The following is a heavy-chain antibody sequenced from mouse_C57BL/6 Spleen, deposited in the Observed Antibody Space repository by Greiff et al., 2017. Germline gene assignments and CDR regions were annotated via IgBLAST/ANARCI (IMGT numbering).Heavy chain of an antibody. CDR3: TRPTGARAMGY. J-gene: IGHJ4*01. CDR2: ISSGGDYI. Sequence: EVQVVESGEGLVKPGGSLKLSCAASGFTFSSYAMSWVRQTPEKRLEWVAYISSGGDYIYYADTVKGRFTISRDNARNTLYMQMSRLKSEDTAMYYCTRPTGARAMGYWGQGTSVTVSS. CDR1: GFTFSSYA. V-gene: IGHV5-9-1*02. D-gene: IGHD4-1*02.